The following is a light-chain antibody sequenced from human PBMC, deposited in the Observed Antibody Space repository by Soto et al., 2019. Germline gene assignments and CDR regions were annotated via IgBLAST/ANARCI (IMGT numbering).Light chain of an antibody. V-gene: IGLV2-14*01. CDR3: SSYAGSSARVV. Sequence: QSTLTQPASVSGSPGQSITISCTGTSSDVGGYWYVSWYQQHPGKAPKLIIYEGTKRPSEISDRFSGSESDTTASLIISGLQPEDEADYYCSSYAGSSARVVFGGGTQLTVL. J-gene: IGLJ2*01. CDR1: SSDVGGYWY. CDR2: EGT.